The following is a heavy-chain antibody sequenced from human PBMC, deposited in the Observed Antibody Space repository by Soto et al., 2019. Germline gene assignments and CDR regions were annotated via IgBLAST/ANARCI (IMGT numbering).Heavy chain of an antibody. V-gene: IGHV3-33*01. CDR1: GFTFSSYG. Sequence: GGSLRLSCAASGFTFSSYGMHWVRQAPGKGLEWVAVIWYDGSNKYYADSVKGRFTISRDNSKNTLYLQMNSLRAEDTAVYYCARVPRYYDSSGYFDYWGQGTLVTVSS. CDR2: IWYDGSNK. D-gene: IGHD3-22*01. CDR3: ARVPRYYDSSGYFDY. J-gene: IGHJ4*02.